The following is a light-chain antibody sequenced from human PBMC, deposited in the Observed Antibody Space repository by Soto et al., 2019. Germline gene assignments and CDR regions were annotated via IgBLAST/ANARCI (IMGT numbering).Light chain of an antibody. V-gene: IGKV3-20*01. CDR3: QQYGSSGT. CDR1: QSVSNNY. J-gene: IGKJ1*01. CDR2: GAS. Sequence: IVLTQSPGTLSLSPGDRATLSCRASQSVSNNYLAWYQQKPGQAPRRRIYGASNRATGIPDRFTGSGSGTDFTLTISRLEPEEFAVYYCQQYGSSGTFGQGTKLDI.